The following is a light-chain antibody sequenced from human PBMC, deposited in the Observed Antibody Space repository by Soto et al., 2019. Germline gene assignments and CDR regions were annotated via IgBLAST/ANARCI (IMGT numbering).Light chain of an antibody. Sequence: LTQPPSASGTPGQTVTISCSGSNSNIGSNYVCWYQQLPGTAPKLLIYRNNHRPSGVPDRFSGSKSGTSASLAISGLLSGDEAGYYCSTWDDSLPGIVVFGGGTKLTVL. CDR1: NSNIGSNY. CDR3: STWDDSLPGIVV. CDR2: RNN. V-gene: IGLV1-47*01. J-gene: IGLJ2*01.